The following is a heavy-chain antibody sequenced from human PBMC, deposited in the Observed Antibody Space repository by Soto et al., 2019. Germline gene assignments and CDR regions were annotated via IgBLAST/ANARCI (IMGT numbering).Heavy chain of an antibody. CDR3: ARDSGYCSGGSCDSDQGWLDH. CDR2: IWYDGSNK. J-gene: IGHJ5*02. D-gene: IGHD2-15*01. V-gene: IGHV3-33*08. CDR1: GFTLRTYG. Sequence: GGSLRLSCAASGFTLRTYGMHWVRQAPGKALEWVALIWYDGSNKYYGDSVKGRFTISRDTSKNTLYLQMDSLRADDTAVYYCARDSGYCSGGSCDSDQGWLDHWGQGILVTVSS.